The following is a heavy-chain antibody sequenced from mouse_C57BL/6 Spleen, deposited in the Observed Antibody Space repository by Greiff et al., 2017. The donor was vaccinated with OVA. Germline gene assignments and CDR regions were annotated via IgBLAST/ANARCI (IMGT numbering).Heavy chain of an antibody. CDR3: ALYYYGSSFAY. CDR2: IRYDGSN. CDR1: GYSITSGYY. V-gene: IGHV3-6*01. J-gene: IGHJ3*01. D-gene: IGHD1-1*01. Sequence: EVKLVESGPGLVKPSQSLSLTCSVSGYSITSGYYWNWIRQFPGNKLEWMGYIRYDGSNNYNPSLKNRISITRDTSKNQLFLKLNSVTTEDTATYYCALYYYGSSFAYWGKGTLVTVSA.